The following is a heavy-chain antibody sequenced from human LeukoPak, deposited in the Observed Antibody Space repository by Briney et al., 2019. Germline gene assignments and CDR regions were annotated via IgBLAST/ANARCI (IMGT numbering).Heavy chain of an antibody. D-gene: IGHD1-14*01. CDR3: ARYSFPVGRHFDY. V-gene: IGHV4-59*04. Sequence: PSETLSLSCTVSGDSIGSYFWSWIRQPSGKGLEWIATVSYSGTTYYNPSLKSRVTMSADTSTNQFSLELSSVTAADTAVYYCARYSFPVGRHFDYWGQGTLVTVSS. J-gene: IGHJ4*02. CDR2: VSYSGTT. CDR1: GDSIGSYF.